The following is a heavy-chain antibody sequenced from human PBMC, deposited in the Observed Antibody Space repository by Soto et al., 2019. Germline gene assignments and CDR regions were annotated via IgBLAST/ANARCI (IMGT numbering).Heavy chain of an antibody. CDR3: ARGSLKQRLFDYYYYGMDV. V-gene: IGHV4-34*01. J-gene: IGHJ6*02. D-gene: IGHD3-22*01. CDR1: GGSFSGYY. Sequence: QVQLQQWGAGLLKPSETLSLTCAVYGGSFSGYYWSWIRQPPGKGLEWIGEINHSGSTNYNPSLKSRVTISVATSKNQFSLKLSSVTAADTAVYYCARGSLKQRLFDYYYYGMDVWGQGTTVTVSS. CDR2: INHSGST.